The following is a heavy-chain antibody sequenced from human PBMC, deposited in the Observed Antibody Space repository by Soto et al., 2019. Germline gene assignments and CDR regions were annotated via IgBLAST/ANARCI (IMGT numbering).Heavy chain of an antibody. J-gene: IGHJ4*02. D-gene: IGHD2-21*02. CDR2: INAGNGNT. V-gene: IGHV1-3*05. CDR1: GYTFTSYA. Sequence: QVQLVQSGAEEKKPGASVKVSCKASGYTFTSYAMHWVRQAPGQRLEWMGWINAGNGNTKYSQKFQGRITITRDTSASAAYMELSSLRPEETAVYYCARSIVVVTALDYWGQGTLVTVSS. CDR3: ARSIVVVTALDY.